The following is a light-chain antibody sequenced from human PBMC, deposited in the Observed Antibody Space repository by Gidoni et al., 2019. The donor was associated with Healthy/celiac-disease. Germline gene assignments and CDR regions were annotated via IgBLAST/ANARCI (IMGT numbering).Light chain of an antibody. CDR2: GAS. J-gene: IGKJ2*01. CDR3: QQYYSTPRT. V-gene: IGKV4-1*01. CDR1: QSVLYSSNNKNY. Sequence: DIVMTQTPDSLAVSLDERATIHCTSSQSVLYSSNNKNYLAWYQQKPGQPPKLLIYGASTRESGVPDRFSGSGSGTDFTLTISSLQAEDVAVYYCQQYYSTPRTFXQXTKLXIK.